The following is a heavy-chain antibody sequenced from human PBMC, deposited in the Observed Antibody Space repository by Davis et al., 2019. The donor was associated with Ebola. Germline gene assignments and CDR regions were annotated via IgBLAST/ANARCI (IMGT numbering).Heavy chain of an antibody. J-gene: IGHJ3*02. V-gene: IGHV1-2*04. CDR3: ASRYSGSYYLTAFDI. CDR2: INPNSGGT. D-gene: IGHD1-26*01. Sequence: AASVKVSCKASGYTFTGYYMHWVRQAPGQGLEWMGWINPNSGGTNYAQKFQGWVTMTRDTSISTAYMELSRLRSDDTAVYYCASRYSGSYYLTAFDIWGQGTMVTVSS. CDR1: GYTFTGYY.